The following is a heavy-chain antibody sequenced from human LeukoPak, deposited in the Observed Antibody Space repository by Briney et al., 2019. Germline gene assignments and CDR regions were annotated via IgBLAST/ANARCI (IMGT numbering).Heavy chain of an antibody. CDR3: ATIRNDYGDFRGDY. CDR1: GGSISSYY. Sequence: PSETLSLTCTVSGGSISSYYWSWIRQPPGKGLEWIGYIYYSGSTNYNPSLKSRVTISVDTSKNQFSLKLSSVTAADTAVYYCATIRNDYGDFRGDYWGQGTLVTVSS. V-gene: IGHV4-59*01. J-gene: IGHJ4*02. CDR2: IYYSGST. D-gene: IGHD4-17*01.